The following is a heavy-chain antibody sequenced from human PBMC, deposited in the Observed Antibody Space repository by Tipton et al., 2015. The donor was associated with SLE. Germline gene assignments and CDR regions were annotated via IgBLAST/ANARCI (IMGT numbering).Heavy chain of an antibody. CDR3: AKDIRGDSSGSDAFDI. V-gene: IGHV3-30*02. Sequence: SLRLSCAASGFTFSSYGMHWVRQAPGKGLEWVAFIRYDGSNKYYADSVKGRFTISRDNSKNTLYLQMNSLRAEDTALYYCAKDIRGDSSGSDAFDIWGQGTMVTVSS. D-gene: IGHD3-22*01. CDR2: IRYDGSNK. J-gene: IGHJ3*02. CDR1: GFTFSSYG.